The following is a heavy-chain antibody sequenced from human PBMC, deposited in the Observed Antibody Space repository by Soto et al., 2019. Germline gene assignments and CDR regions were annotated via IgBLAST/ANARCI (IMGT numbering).Heavy chain of an antibody. V-gene: IGHV1-69*01. D-gene: IGHD3-10*01. Sequence: QVQLVQSGAEVKKPGSSVKVSCKASGGTFSSYAISWVRQAPGQGLEWMGGIIPIFGTANYVQKFQGRVTITADESTSTGYMELSSLRSEDTAVYYCARAAHYYGSGSYQRLLFAPFDYWGQGTLVTVSS. CDR3: ARAAHYYGSGSYQRLLFAPFDY. CDR2: IIPIFGTA. CDR1: GGTFSSYA. J-gene: IGHJ4*02.